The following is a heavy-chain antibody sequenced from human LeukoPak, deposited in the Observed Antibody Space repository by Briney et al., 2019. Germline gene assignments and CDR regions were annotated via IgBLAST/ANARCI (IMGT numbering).Heavy chain of an antibody. CDR2: IYYSGST. CDR1: GGSISSYY. V-gene: IGHV4-59*12. CDR3: AKENGDIVVVPAAGWFDP. J-gene: IGHJ5*02. D-gene: IGHD2-2*01. Sequence: SETLSLTCTVSGGSISSYYWSWIRQPPGKGLEWIGYIYYSGSTNYNPSLKSRVTISVDTSKNQFSLKLSSVTAADTAVYYCAKENGDIVVVPAAGWFDPWGQGTLVTVSS.